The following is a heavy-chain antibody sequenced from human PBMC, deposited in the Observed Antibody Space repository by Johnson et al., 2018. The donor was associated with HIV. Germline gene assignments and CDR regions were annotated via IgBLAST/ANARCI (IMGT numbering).Heavy chain of an antibody. Sequence: QVQVVESGGGVVQPGRSLRLSCAASGFTFSSYAMHWVRQAPGKGLEWVAVISYDGINKYYTDSVKGRFTISRDNSKNTLYLQMNSLRAEDTAVYYCASEYSYGSHDAFDIWGQGTMVTVSS. CDR3: ASEYSYGSHDAFDI. CDR1: GFTFSSYA. J-gene: IGHJ3*02. D-gene: IGHD5-18*01. V-gene: IGHV3-30*04. CDR2: ISYDGINK.